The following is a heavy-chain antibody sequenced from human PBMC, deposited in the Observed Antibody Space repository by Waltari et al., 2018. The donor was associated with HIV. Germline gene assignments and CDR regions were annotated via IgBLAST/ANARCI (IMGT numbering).Heavy chain of an antibody. V-gene: IGHV3-30*18. CDR2: ISYDGSNK. J-gene: IGHJ6*02. Sequence: QVQLVESGGGVVQPGRSLRLSCAAYGFPCRSSGMHWVRQAPGKGLEWVVVISYDGSNKYYADSVKGRFTISRDNSKNTLYLQMNSLRAEDTAVYYCAKDRHGVTIYGMDVWGQGTTVTVSS. D-gene: IGHD4-17*01. CDR3: AKDRHGVTIYGMDV. CDR1: GFPCRSSG.